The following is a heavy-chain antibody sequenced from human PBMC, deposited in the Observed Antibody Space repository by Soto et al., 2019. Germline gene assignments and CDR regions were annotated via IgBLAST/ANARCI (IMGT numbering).Heavy chain of an antibody. D-gene: IGHD3-3*01. J-gene: IGHJ6*02. CDR3: ARGSNYDFWLRGQQSSPNYGMDV. V-gene: IGHV3-30-3*01. CDR2: ISYDGSNK. CDR1: GFTFSSYA. Sequence: PGGSLRLSCAASGFTFSSYAMHWVRQAPGKGLEWVAVISYDGSNKYYADSVKGRFTISRDNSKNTLYLQMNSLRAEDTAVYYCARGSNYDFWLRGQQSSPNYGMDVWGQGTTVTVSS.